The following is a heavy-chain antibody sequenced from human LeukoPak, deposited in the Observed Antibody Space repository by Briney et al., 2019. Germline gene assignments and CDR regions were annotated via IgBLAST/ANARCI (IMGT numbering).Heavy chain of an antibody. D-gene: IGHD4-11*01. CDR3: ARYSNHVDYFDS. CDR1: GDSVSSHY. CDR2: VYYTGTS. V-gene: IGHV4-59*02. J-gene: IGHJ4*02. Sequence: SETLSLTCTVSGDSVSSHYWSWIRQPPGKGLEWIAYVYYTGTSNYNPSLKSRVTISIDTSKNQFSLKLISVTAADTAVYYCARYSNHVDYFDSWGQGTLVAVSS.